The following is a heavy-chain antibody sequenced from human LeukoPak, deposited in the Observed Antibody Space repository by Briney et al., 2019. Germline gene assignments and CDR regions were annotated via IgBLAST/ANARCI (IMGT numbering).Heavy chain of an antibody. Sequence: ASVKVSCKASGGTFSSYAISWVRQAPGQGLEWMGIINPSGGSTSYAQKFQGRVTMTRDTSTSTVYMELSSLRSEDTAVYYCARDDFGYSYGGWHWGQGTLVTVSS. D-gene: IGHD5-18*01. CDR2: INPSGGST. CDR3: ARDDFGYSYGGWH. J-gene: IGHJ4*02. V-gene: IGHV1-46*01. CDR1: GGTFSSYA.